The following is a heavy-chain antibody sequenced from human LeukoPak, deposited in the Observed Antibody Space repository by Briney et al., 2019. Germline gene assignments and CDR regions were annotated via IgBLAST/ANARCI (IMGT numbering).Heavy chain of an antibody. CDR1: GGSFSGYY. Sequence: SETLSLTCAVYGGSFSGYYWSWIRQPPGKGLEWIGEINHSGSTNYNPSLKSRVTISVDTSKNQFSLKLSSVTAADTAVYYCARGHLTFYCSSTSCHYFDYWGQGTLVTVSS. CDR3: ARGHLTFYCSSTSCHYFDY. J-gene: IGHJ4*02. V-gene: IGHV4-34*01. D-gene: IGHD2-2*01. CDR2: INHSGST.